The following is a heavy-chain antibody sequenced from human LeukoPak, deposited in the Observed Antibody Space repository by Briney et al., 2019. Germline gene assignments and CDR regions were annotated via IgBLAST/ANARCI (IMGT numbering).Heavy chain of an antibody. CDR1: GFTFSSYA. Sequence: PGGSLRLSCAASGFTFSSYAMSWVRQAPGKGLEWVSSISSSSSYIYYADSVKGRFTISRDNAKNSLYLQMNSLRAEDTAVYYCARGTVEMATISYWGQGTLVTVSS. CDR2: ISSSSSYI. V-gene: IGHV3-21*01. CDR3: ARGTVEMATISY. D-gene: IGHD5-24*01. J-gene: IGHJ4*02.